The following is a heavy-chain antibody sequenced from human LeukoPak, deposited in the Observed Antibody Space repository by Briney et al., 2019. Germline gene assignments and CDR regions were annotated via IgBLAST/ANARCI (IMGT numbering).Heavy chain of an antibody. V-gene: IGHV4-61*02. CDR2: IYTSGST. CDR1: GYSISSGYY. Sequence: SETLSLTCTVSGYSISSGYYWSWIRQPAGKGLEWIGRIYTSGSTNYNPSLKSRVTISVDTSKNQFSLKLSSVTAADTAVYYCARENSSSWSHYFDYWGQGTLVTVSS. J-gene: IGHJ4*02. CDR3: ARENSSSWSHYFDY. D-gene: IGHD6-13*01.